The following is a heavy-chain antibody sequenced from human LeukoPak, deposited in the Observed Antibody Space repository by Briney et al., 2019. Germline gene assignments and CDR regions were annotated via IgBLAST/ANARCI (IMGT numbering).Heavy chain of an antibody. V-gene: IGHV4-61*08. CDR1: GGSISSGGYS. Sequence: KPSQTLSLTCAVSGGSISSGGYSWSWIRQPPGKGLEWIGYIYYSGNTNYNPSLKSRVTISVDTSKNQFSLKLSSVTAADTAVYYCARYSSGPVWYYGMDVWGQGATVTVSS. CDR3: ARYSSGPVWYYGMDV. CDR2: IYYSGNT. D-gene: IGHD6-19*01. J-gene: IGHJ6*02.